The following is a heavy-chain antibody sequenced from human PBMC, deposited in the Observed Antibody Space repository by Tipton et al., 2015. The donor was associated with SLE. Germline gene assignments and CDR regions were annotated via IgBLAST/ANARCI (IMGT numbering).Heavy chain of an antibody. D-gene: IGHD3-22*01. Sequence: TLSLTCTVSGGSISTYYWSWIRQPPGKGLGWIGYVYYTGSTNYNPSLKSRVTISVDTSKNQFSLKLSSVTAADTAVYYCARAPRYYYDSSSFDYWGQGTLVTVSS. CDR2: VYYTGST. V-gene: IGHV4-59*08. CDR1: GGSISTYY. J-gene: IGHJ4*02. CDR3: ARAPRYYYDSSSFDY.